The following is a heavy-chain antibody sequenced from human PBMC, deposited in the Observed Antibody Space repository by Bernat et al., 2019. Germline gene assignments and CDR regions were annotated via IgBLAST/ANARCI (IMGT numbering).Heavy chain of an antibody. Sequence: EVQLVESGGGLVQPGGSLRLSCAASGFTFSTYAMSWVRQAPGKGLEWVSAISGSGGSTYYADSVKGRFTISRDKSKNTLHLQMNSLRAEDTAVYYCVKEMISWGTFDYWGQGTLVTVSS. CDR1: GFTFSTYA. J-gene: IGHJ4*02. CDR3: VKEMISWGTFDY. D-gene: IGHD3-16*01. CDR2: ISGSGGST. V-gene: IGHV3-23*04.